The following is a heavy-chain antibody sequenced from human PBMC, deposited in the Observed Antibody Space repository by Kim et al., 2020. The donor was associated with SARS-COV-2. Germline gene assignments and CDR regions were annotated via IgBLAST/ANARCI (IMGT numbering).Heavy chain of an antibody. J-gene: IGHJ5*02. D-gene: IGHD6-19*01. V-gene: IGHV4-31*03. CDR2: IYYSGNS. Sequence: SETLSLTCTVSGGSISSGSYYWSWIRQHPGKGLEWIGNIYYSGNSYYNPSLKSRIIISSDTSKNQFSLKLTPVTAADTAVYYCAREIGVALAGMGGFDP. CDR3: AREIGVALAGMGGFDP. CDR1: GGSISSGSYY.